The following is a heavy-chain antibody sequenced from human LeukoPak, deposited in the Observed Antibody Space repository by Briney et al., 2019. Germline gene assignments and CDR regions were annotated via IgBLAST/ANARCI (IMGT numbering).Heavy chain of an antibody. CDR2: TYYRSKWYN. CDR1: GDSVSSKNAT. V-gene: IGHV6-1*01. J-gene: IGHJ2*01. Sequence: SQTLSLTCAISGDSVSSKNATWNWIRQSPFRGLEWLGRTYYRSKWYNDYAVSVRSRITINPDTSKNQFSLQLNSVTPEDTAVYYCAREGSEKATIDPDWYFDLWGRGTLVTVSS. D-gene: IGHD5-24*01. CDR3: AREGSEKATIDPDWYFDL.